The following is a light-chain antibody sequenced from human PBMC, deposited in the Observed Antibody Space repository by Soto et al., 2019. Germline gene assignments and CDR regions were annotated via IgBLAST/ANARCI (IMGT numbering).Light chain of an antibody. CDR2: GAS. Sequence: EIVMTQSPATLSVSPGERATLSCRASQSVSSNLAWYQQKPGQAPRLLIYGASTRATGIPARFSGSGSGTEFTLTISSLQSEDFAVYYWQQYNNWPFPSWTFGQGTKLEIK. CDR1: QSVSSN. V-gene: IGKV3-15*01. CDR3: QQYNNWPFPSWT. J-gene: IGKJ1*01.